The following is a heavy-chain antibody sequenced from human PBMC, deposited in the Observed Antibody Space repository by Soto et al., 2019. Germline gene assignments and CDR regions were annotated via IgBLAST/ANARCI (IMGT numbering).Heavy chain of an antibody. J-gene: IGHJ3*02. CDR1: GGSISSGDYY. V-gene: IGHV4-30-4*01. CDR2: IYYSGST. Sequence: SETLSLTCTVYGGSISSGDYYWSWIRQPPGKGLEWIGYIYYSGSTYYNPSLKSRVTISVDTSKNQFSLKLSSVTAADTAVYYCARGGVVVAVPGAFDIWGQGTMVTVSS. D-gene: IGHD2-15*01. CDR3: ARGGVVVAVPGAFDI.